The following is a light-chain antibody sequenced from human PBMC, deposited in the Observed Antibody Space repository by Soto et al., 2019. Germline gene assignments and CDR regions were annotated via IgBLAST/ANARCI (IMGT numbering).Light chain of an antibody. CDR3: QQYDRSPRT. CDR1: QSFTSTS. Sequence: EIVLTQSPGTLSLSPGERATLYCRASQSFTSTSLAWYQQKPGQAPRLLISGASRRAAGIPDRFSGSGSGTDFTLTISRLESEDIAVYYCQQYDRSPRTFGQGTKV. CDR2: GAS. V-gene: IGKV3-20*01. J-gene: IGKJ1*01.